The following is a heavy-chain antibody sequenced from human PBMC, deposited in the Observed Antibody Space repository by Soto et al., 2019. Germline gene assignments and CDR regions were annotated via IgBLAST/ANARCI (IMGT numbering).Heavy chain of an antibody. J-gene: IGHJ4*02. CDR2: INPNSGGT. CDR1: GYTFTGYY. V-gene: IGHV1-2*04. CDR3: ARDLVGGYDAEYYFDY. D-gene: IGHD5-12*01. Sequence: ASVKVSCKASGYTFTGYYMHWVRQAPGQGLEWMGWINPNSGGTNYAQKFQGWVTMTRDTSISTAYMELSRLRSDDTAVYYCARDLVGGYDAEYYFDYWGQGTLVTVSS.